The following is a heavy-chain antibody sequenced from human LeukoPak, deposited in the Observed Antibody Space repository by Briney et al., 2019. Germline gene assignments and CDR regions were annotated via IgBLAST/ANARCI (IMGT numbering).Heavy chain of an antibody. Sequence: SETLSLTCTVSGGSISSYFWTWMRQPPGKGLEWIGYIYYSGSTSYNPSLKSRVTISVDTSKNQFSLKLSSVTAADTAVYYCARPLFHCSSTSCPSFDAFDIWGQGTLVTVSS. V-gene: IGHV4-59*01. CDR2: IYYSGST. J-gene: IGHJ3*02. CDR3: ARPLFHCSSTSCPSFDAFDI. D-gene: IGHD2-2*01. CDR1: GGSISSYF.